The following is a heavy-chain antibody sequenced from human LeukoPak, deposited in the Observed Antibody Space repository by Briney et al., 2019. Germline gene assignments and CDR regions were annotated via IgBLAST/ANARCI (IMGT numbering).Heavy chain of an antibody. CDR3: AGSSRRPNSPPDY. J-gene: IGHJ4*02. D-gene: IGHD2-21*01. CDR1: GYTFTGYY. Sequence: ASVKVSCKAAGYTFTGYYMHWVRQAPGQGLEWMGWINPNSGGTNYAQKFQGRVTMTRDTSISTAYMELSRLRSDDTAVYYCAGSSRRPNSPPDYWGQGTLVTVSS. V-gene: IGHV1-2*02. CDR2: INPNSGGT.